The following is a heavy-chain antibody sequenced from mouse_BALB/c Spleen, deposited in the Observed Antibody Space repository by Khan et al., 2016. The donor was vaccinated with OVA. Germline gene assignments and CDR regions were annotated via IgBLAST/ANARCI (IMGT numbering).Heavy chain of an antibody. CDR1: GYTFTYYV. V-gene: IGHV1-77*01. D-gene: IGHD2-3*01. CDR2: IYPGSDNA. J-gene: IGHJ2*01. Sequence: QVQLKESGPELVKPGASVKMSCKASGYTFTYYVITWVKQRTGQGLEWIGEIYPGSDNAYYNERFKGKATLTADKSSNTTHMQLSSLTSEDSAVYFCARGDGYYVCVDYWGQGTTLTVSS. CDR3: ARGDGYYVCVDY.